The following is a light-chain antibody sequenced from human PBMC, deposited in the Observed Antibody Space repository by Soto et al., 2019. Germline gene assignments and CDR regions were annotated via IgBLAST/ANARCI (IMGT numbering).Light chain of an antibody. Sequence: DIQMTQSPSSVSASIGDRVTITCRASQGISSWLAWYQHKPGEAPKLLIYAASSLHSGVASRFSGSGSGTDFTLTISSLQPEDFATYYCQQANSFPRTFGQGTKVEIK. CDR3: QQANSFPRT. CDR1: QGISSW. V-gene: IGKV1D-12*01. J-gene: IGKJ1*01. CDR2: AAS.